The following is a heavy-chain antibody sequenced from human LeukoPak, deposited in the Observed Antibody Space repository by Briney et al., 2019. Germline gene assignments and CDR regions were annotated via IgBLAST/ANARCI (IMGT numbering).Heavy chain of an antibody. CDR1: GFTFSSHG. V-gene: IGHV3-30*02. J-gene: IGHJ4*02. CDR2: MPYDGNNK. CDR3: AKGRRIQLWTAFDY. D-gene: IGHD5-18*01. Sequence: GGSLRLSCAASGFTFSSHGMHWVRQAPGKGLEWVAFMPYDGNNKYYADSVKGRFTISRDNSKNTLYLQMNRLRPEDTAVYYCAKGRRIQLWTAFDYWGQGTLVTVSS.